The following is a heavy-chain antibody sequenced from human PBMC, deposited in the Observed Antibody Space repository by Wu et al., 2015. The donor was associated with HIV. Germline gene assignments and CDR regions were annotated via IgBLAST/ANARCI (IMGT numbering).Heavy chain of an antibody. V-gene: IGHV1-69*05. D-gene: IGHD5-12*01. Sequence: QVQLVQSGAEVRKPGSSVKVSCKASGGSFNSYAISWVRQAPGQGLEWMGRIIPIFGTPNYAQKFQGRVTITTVDSTTTAYMELSSLRSEDTAVYYCAMAVFVAPTRGAMDVWGQGTTVTVS. CDR3: AMAVFVAPTRGAMDV. J-gene: IGHJ6*02. CDR2: IIPIFGTP. CDR1: GGSFNSYA.